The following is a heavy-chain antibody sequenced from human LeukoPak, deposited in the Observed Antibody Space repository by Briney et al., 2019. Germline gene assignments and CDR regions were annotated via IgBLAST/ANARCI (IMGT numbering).Heavy chain of an antibody. CDR1: GYTFITYG. CDR2: VSTYNGYT. CDR3: ARYSSGQIDY. D-gene: IGHD3-22*01. V-gene: IGHV1-18*01. J-gene: IGHJ4*02. Sequence: GASVKVSCKASGYTFITYGISWVRQAPGQGLEWVGWVSTYNGYTNYPQKLQGRVTMTTDTSTSTAYMELRSLRSDDTAVYYCARYSSGQIDYWGQATLVTVSS.